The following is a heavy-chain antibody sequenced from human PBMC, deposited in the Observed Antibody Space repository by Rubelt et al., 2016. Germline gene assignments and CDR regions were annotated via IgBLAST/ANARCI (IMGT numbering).Heavy chain of an antibody. CDR1: GFTFSSYG. J-gene: IGHJ4*02. CDR3: ARDTSSTKLDF. Sequence: QVQLVESGGGVVQPGRSLRLSCAASGFTFSSYGMHWVRQAPGKGLEWVAVIWYDGSTEYYADSVRGRFTISRDNSNNIVFLQMNSLRADDTAVYYCARDTSSTKLDFRGQGSLVTVSS. D-gene: IGHD2-15*01. CDR2: IWYDGSTE. V-gene: IGHV3-33*01.